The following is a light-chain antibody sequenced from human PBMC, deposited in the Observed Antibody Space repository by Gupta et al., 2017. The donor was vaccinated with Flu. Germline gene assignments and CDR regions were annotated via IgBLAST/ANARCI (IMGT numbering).Light chain of an antibody. CDR2: AAF. V-gene: IGKV1-39*01. J-gene: IGKJ1*01. CDR3: QQSYSTPRT. CDR1: QSISSY. Sequence: DIQMTQSPSSLSASVGDRVTITCRASQSISSYLNWYQQKPGKAPKLLIYAAFNLQSGVPSRFSGSGSGTDFTLTISSLQPEDFATYYCQQSYSTPRTFGQGTKVEFK.